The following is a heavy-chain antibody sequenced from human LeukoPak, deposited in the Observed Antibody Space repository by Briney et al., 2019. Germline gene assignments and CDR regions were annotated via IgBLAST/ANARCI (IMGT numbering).Heavy chain of an antibody. CDR1: GGSISSYY. V-gene: IGHV4-59*01. Sequence: SETLSLTCTVSGGSISSYYWSWLRQPPGKGLEWNGYISHTGITKYNPALKSRVTIAVDTSTNQFYVKLSSVTAADTAVYYCAREFSSNRAFDFWGQGTMVTVSS. J-gene: IGHJ3*01. CDR2: ISHTGIT. CDR3: AREFSSNRAFDF.